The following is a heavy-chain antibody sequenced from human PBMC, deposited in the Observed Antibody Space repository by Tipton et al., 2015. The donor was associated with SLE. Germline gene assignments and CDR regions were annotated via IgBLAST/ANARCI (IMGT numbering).Heavy chain of an antibody. Sequence: QLVQSGAEVKKPGESLRISCKGSGYSFTTYWINWVRQMPGKGLEWMGRIDPSDSYTNYSPSFQGHVTISADKSISTAYLQWSSLKASDTALYYCARHRSSPLDYWGQGTLVTVSS. CDR3: ARHRSSPLDY. J-gene: IGHJ4*02. V-gene: IGHV5-10-1*01. CDR2: IDPSDSYT. CDR1: GYSFTTYW. D-gene: IGHD6-13*01.